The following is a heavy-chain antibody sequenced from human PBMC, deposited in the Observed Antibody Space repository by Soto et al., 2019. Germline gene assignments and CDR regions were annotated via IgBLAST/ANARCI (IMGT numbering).Heavy chain of an antibody. Sequence: GRSLRLSCAASGFTFSSYGMHWVRQAPGKGLEWVAVISSDGSDEYYADSVKGRFTISRDNSKNTLYLQMNSLRAEDTAVYYCAKDPSPTFGSDNYFDYCGQGNMVTLSS. D-gene: IGHD1-26*01. V-gene: IGHV3-30*18. CDR2: ISSDGSDE. J-gene: IGHJ4*02. CDR1: GFTFSSYG. CDR3: AKDPSPTFGSDNYFDY.